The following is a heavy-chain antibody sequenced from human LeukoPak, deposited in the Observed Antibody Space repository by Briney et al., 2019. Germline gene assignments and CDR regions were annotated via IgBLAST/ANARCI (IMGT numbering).Heavy chain of an antibody. CDR2: ISSSGNII. D-gene: IGHD1-20*01. CDR1: GFTFSDYY. CDR3: ARRRYNWNAIDY. Sequence: GGSLRLSCAASGFTFSDYYMSWIRQAPGKGLEWVSYISSSGNIIYYADSVKGRFAISRDNAKNSLYLQMNSLRAEDTAVYYCARRRYNWNAIDYWGQGTLVTVSS. V-gene: IGHV3-11*01. J-gene: IGHJ4*02.